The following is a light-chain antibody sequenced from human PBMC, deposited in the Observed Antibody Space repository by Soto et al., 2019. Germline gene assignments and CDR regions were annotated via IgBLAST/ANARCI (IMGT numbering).Light chain of an antibody. CDR2: KTS. V-gene: IGKV1-5*03. J-gene: IGKJ1*01. Sequence: DIQMTQSPSTLSASVEDRVTITCRASQSLDSWLAWYQQKPGKPPKLLIYKTSISEFGVPSRFSGSGSGTLFTLTISSLQPDDFATYYCQQYHTFSTFGQGTKVEIK. CDR1: QSLDSW. CDR3: QQYHTFST.